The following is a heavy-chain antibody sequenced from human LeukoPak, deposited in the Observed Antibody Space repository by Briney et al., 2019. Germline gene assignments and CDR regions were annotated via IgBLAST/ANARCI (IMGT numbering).Heavy chain of an antibody. J-gene: IGHJ4*02. CDR1: GFTFSSYW. D-gene: IGHD6-13*01. V-gene: IGHV3-74*01. CDR2: INGDGSST. CDR3: AKDRYSGLNTIDY. Sequence: PGGSLRLSCAASGFTFSSYWMHWVRQAPGKGLVWGSGINGDGSSTSHADSVKGRFTISRDNSKNTVYLQMNSLRAEDTAVYYCAKDRYSGLNTIDYWGQGTLVTVSS.